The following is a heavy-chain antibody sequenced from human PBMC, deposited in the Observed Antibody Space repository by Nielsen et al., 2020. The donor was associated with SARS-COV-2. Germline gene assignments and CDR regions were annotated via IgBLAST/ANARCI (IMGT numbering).Heavy chain of an antibody. J-gene: IGHJ6*02. V-gene: IGHV1-18*01. Sequence: ASVKVSCKASGYTFTSYGISWVRQAPGQGLEWMGWINAGHGNTKYSQKFQGRVTMTRDTSTSTVYMELSSLRSEDTAVYYCARVQGSYGYYYYYGMDVWGQGTTVTVSS. CDR1: GYTFTSYG. D-gene: IGHD5-18*01. CDR2: INAGHGNT. CDR3: ARVQGSYGYYYYYGMDV.